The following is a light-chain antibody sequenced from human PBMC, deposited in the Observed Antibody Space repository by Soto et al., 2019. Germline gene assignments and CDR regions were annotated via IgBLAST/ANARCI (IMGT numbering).Light chain of an antibody. V-gene: IGLV2-8*01. CDR3: NSYADSNTYV. Sequence: QSALTQPPSASGSPGQSVTISCTGTSSDVGRYNYVSWYQHHPGKAPKLIIYDVSQRPSGVPDRFSGSKSGNTASLTVSGLQDEDEADYYCNSYADSNTYVFGTGTKLTVL. CDR2: DVS. J-gene: IGLJ1*01. CDR1: SSDVGRYNY.